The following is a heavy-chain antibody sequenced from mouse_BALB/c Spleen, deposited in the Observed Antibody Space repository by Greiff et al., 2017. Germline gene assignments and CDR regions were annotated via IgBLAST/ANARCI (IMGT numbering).Heavy chain of an antibody. CDR3: ARGGNTAAQFAY. J-gene: IGHJ2*01. CDR2: IYPGDGDT. V-gene: IGHV1-80*01. Sequence: QVQLQQSGAELVRPGSSVKISCKASGYAFSSYCMNWVKQRPGQGLEWIGQIYPGDGDTNYNRKFKGKATLTADKSSSTAYMQLISLTSEDSAVYFCARGGNTAAQFAYWGQGTTLTVSS. CDR1: GYAFSSYC. D-gene: IGHD1-2*01.